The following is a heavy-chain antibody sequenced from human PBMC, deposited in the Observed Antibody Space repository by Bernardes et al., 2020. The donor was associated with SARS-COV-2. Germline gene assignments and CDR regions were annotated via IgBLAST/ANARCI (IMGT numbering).Heavy chain of an antibody. D-gene: IGHD1-7*01. CDR3: ARMAAPTNNWNYWFFDP. V-gene: IGHV1-2*04. Sequence: ASVKVSCKASGYTFTGYYMHWVRQAPGQGLEWMGWINPNSGGTNYAQKFQGWVTMTRDTSISTAYMELSRLRSDDTAVYYCARMAAPTNNWNYWFFDPWGQGTLVTVSS. J-gene: IGHJ5*02. CDR2: INPNSGGT. CDR1: GYTFTGYY.